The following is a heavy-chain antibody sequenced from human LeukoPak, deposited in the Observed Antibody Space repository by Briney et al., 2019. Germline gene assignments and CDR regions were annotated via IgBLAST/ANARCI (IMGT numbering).Heavy chain of an antibody. V-gene: IGHV3-74*01. D-gene: IGHD7-27*01. CDR3: ARENWDRDN. CDR1: GFTFRTYW. Sequence: GGSLRLSCAASGFTFRTYWMYWVRQVPGKGLVWVSRMNTDGRNIAYADSVKGRFTISRDNAKITLYLQRNSLRAEDTAVYYCARENWDRDNWGQGTLVTVSS. J-gene: IGHJ4*02. CDR2: MNTDGRNI.